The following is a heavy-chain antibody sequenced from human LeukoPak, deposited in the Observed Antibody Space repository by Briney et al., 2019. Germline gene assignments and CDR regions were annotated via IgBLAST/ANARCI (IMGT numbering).Heavy chain of an antibody. J-gene: IGHJ5*02. CDR1: GASINGYY. D-gene: IGHD3-16*01. CDR3: AGNRNALGDVNWLDP. CDR2: IYDTGSS. Sequence: PSETLSLTCTVSGASINGYYWNWIRQSPGKGLEWIAFIYDTGSSNYNPSLRSRVTISLDTSKNQFSLKLKSVTAAATAVYYCAGNRNALGDVNWLDPWGQGTLVTVSS. V-gene: IGHV4-59*01.